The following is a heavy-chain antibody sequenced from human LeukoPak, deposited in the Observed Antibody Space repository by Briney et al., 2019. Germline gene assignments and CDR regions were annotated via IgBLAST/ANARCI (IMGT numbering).Heavy chain of an antibody. Sequence: ASVKVPCKASGYTFSNFGISWVRQAPGQGLEWMGWISGNNDNPNNGQKFQGRLTVTTDSSTSTAYMELRNLRSDDTAVYYCARDGTSTDDYWGQGTLVTVSS. CDR1: GYTFSNFG. CDR2: ISGNNDNP. CDR3: ARDGTSTDDY. V-gene: IGHV1-18*01. D-gene: IGHD2-2*01. J-gene: IGHJ4*02.